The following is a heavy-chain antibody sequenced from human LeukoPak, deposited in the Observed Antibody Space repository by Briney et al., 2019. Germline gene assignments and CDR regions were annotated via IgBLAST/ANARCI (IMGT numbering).Heavy chain of an antibody. V-gene: IGHV3-64D*06. CDR1: GFTFSSYA. Sequence: PGGSLRLSCSASGFTFSSYAMHWVRQAPGKGLEYVSAISSNGGSTYYADSVKGRFTISRDNSKNTLYLQMSSLRAEDTAVYYCVKEVGLSHSSSSWGYFDYWGQGTLVIVSS. D-gene: IGHD6-13*01. CDR2: ISSNGGST. CDR3: VKEVGLSHSSSSWGYFDY. J-gene: IGHJ4*02.